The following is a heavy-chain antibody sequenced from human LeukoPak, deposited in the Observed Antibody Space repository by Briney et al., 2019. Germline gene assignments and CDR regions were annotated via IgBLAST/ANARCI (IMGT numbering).Heavy chain of an antibody. CDR2: ISSSSSYI. CDR1: GFTFSSYS. D-gene: IGHD6-13*01. Sequence: GGSLRLSCAASGFTFSSYSTNWVRQAPGKGLEWVSSISSSSSYIYYADSVEGRFTISRDNAKNSLYLQMNSLRAEDTAVYYCARMYSSSSNGDYWGQGTLVTVSS. V-gene: IGHV3-21*01. J-gene: IGHJ4*02. CDR3: ARMYSSSSNGDY.